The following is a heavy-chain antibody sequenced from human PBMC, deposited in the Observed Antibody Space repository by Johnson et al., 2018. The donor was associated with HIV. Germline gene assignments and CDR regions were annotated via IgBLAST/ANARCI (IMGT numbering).Heavy chain of an antibody. CDR1: GFTFSSYG. CDR3: ARLSSSPAPFDI. CDR2: VSYDESNK. Sequence: QVQLVESGGGVVQPGRSLRLSCAASGFTFSSYGMHWVRQAPGKGLEWVAVVSYDESNKYYADSVKGRFTISRDNSKNTLYLQMNSLRAEDTALYYCARLSSSPAPFDIWGQGTMVTVSS. D-gene: IGHD6-13*01. J-gene: IGHJ3*02. V-gene: IGHV3-30*03.